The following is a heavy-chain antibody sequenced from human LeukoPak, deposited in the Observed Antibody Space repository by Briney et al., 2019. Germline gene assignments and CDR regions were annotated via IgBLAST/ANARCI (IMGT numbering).Heavy chain of an antibody. V-gene: IGHV3-30-3*01. CDR1: GFSFDTFS. CDR3: ARSNVPSKWWAYAMDV. D-gene: IGHD2-8*01. Sequence: GGSLRLSCTAFGFSFDTFSMHWVRQIPGKGLEWVAVISNDASKIYYAGSVKGRFTISRDNSRSTLYLQMDSLRPDDTAVYYCARSNVPSKWWAYAMDVWGQGTMVTVSS. J-gene: IGHJ6*02. CDR2: ISNDASKI.